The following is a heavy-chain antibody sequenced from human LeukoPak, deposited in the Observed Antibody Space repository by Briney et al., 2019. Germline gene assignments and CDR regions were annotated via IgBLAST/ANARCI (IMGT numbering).Heavy chain of an antibody. CDR1: GFTVSSNY. D-gene: IGHD3-10*01. CDR2: IYSGGST. CDR3: ARKSASGNYPLDY. V-gene: IGHV3-53*01. Sequence: GGSLRLSCAASGFTVSSNYMSWVRQAPGKGLEWVSVIYSGGSTYYADSVKGRFTISRDNAKNTVFLQMSSLRAEDTALYYCARKSASGNYPLDYWGQGTLVTVSS. J-gene: IGHJ4*02.